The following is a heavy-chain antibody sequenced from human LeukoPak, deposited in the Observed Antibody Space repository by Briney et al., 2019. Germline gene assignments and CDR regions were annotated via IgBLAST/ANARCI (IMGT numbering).Heavy chain of an antibody. J-gene: IGHJ5*02. Sequence: GGSLRPSCVASGFRFSSRWMHWVRQAPGKRLVWVSRINDDGRTTTYADSVKGRFTISRDNAKNTLYLQMNSLRAEDTAVYYCVRDLGPGDSWGQGTLVTVSS. D-gene: IGHD7-27*01. CDR2: INDDGRTT. CDR1: GFRFSSRW. V-gene: IGHV3-74*01. CDR3: VRDLGPGDS.